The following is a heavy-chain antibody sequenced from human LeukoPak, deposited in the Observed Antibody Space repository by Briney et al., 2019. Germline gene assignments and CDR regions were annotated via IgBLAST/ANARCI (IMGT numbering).Heavy chain of an antibody. J-gene: IGHJ4*02. CDR3: ATWTSRGYLFEY. Sequence: PSVKVSCKASGGTFSSYAISWVRQAPGQGLEWMGGIIPIFGTANYAQKFQGRVTITTDESTSTAYMELSSLRSEDTAVYYCATWTSRGYLFEYWGQGTLVTVSS. CDR1: GGTFSSYA. D-gene: IGHD2-2*01. V-gene: IGHV1-69*05. CDR2: IIPIFGTA.